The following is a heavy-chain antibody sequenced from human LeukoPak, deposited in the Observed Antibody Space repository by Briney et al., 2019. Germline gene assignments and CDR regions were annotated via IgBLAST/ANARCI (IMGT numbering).Heavy chain of an antibody. CDR3: VKDSVVVAGLVNYFDY. Sequence: GGSLRLSCAASGFTFSSYNMNWVRQTPGQGLEWVSSITSGSSHIYYADSVKGRFTISRDNAKSSLYLQMNSLRAEDTAVYYCVKDSVVVAGLVNYFDYWGQGTLVTVSS. CDR1: GFTFSSYN. J-gene: IGHJ4*02. V-gene: IGHV3-21*04. D-gene: IGHD6-19*01. CDR2: ITSGSSHI.